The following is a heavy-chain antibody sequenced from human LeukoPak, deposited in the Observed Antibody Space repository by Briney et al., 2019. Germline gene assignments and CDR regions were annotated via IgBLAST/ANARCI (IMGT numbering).Heavy chain of an antibody. CDR2: INPGDSDT. V-gene: IGHV5-51*01. Sequence: GESLKISCKGSGYRIKRYWIGWVRQMPGKGLEWMGIINPGDSDTRYSPSFQGQVTISADQSISTAHLQWSSLKASDTAMYYCARPRQWHRNDAFDIWGQGTMVTVSS. D-gene: IGHD6-19*01. CDR1: GYRIKRYW. J-gene: IGHJ3*02. CDR3: ARPRQWHRNDAFDI.